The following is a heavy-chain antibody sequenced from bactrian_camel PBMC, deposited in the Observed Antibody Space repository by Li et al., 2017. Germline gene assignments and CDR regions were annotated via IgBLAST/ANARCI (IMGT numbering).Heavy chain of an antibody. CDR1: GFSFEDSD. V-gene: IGHV3S36*01. CDR3: ATPVGGNYNKCFAS. CDR2: INSGGGTA. Sequence: VQLVESGGDSVHSGGSLRLSCKHSGFSFEDSDIGWSRQAPGKGLEWVATINSGGGTAYVAASVKGRFTSSRENGKATVYLEMNSLKPEDTGVYYCATPVGGNYNKCFASWGQGTQVTVS. D-gene: IGHD2*01. J-gene: IGHJ6*01.